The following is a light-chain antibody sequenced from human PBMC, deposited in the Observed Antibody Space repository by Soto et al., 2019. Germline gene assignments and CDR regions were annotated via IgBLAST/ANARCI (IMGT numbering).Light chain of an antibody. J-gene: IGKJ1*01. CDR3: QEYYSSRRT. CDR1: QSLLDTSNNRSF. CDR2: RAS. Sequence: DIVMSQSPDSLPLSLGERATINCKSSQSLLDTSNNRSFLAWYQQKPGQSPKLLVFRASIRESAVPERFSGSGSGTDFTLTISSLQAEDVAVYYCQEYYSSRRTFGQGTRVEIK. V-gene: IGKV4-1*01.